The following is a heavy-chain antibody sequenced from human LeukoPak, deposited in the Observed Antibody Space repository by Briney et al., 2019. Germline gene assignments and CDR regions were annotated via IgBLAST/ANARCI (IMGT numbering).Heavy chain of an antibody. D-gene: IGHD5-12*01. CDR3: ASGYSGYDGGYFDY. Sequence: SETLSLTCTVSGGSISSYYWSWIRQPPGKGLEWIGYIYYSGSTNYNPSLKSRVTISVDTSKNQFSLKLSSVTAADTAVYYCASGYSGYDGGYFDYWGQGTLVTVSS. CDR2: IYYSGST. V-gene: IGHV4-59*01. J-gene: IGHJ4*02. CDR1: GGSISSYY.